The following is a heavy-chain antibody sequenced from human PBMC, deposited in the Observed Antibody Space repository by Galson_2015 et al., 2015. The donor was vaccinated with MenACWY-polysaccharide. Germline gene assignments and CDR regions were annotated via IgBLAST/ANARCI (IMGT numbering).Heavy chain of an antibody. CDR2: INSDGSST. J-gene: IGHJ6*02. Sequence: SLRLSCAASGFTFSSYWMQWVRQAPGKGLVWVSRINSDGSSTSYADSVKGRFTISRDNAKNTLYLQMNSLRAEDTALYYCARGYCSRTSCSDMDVWGQGTTVTVSS. D-gene: IGHD2-2*01. V-gene: IGHV3-74*01. CDR3: ARGYCSRTSCSDMDV. CDR1: GFTFSSYW.